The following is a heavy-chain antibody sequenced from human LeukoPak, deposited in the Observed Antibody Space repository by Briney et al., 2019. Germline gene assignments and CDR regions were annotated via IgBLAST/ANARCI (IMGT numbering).Heavy chain of an antibody. CDR2: IKGDGSST. CDR1: GFTFSSNW. J-gene: IGHJ4*02. CDR3: VRDGVGAPPFDY. D-gene: IGHD1-26*01. V-gene: IGHV3-74*01. Sequence: GRSLRLSCAASGFTFSSNWMHWVRQAPGKGLVWVSRIKGDGSSTSYADSVKGRFTISRDNAKNTLFLQMNSLRAEDTAVYYCVRDGVGAPPFDYWGQGTLVTVSS.